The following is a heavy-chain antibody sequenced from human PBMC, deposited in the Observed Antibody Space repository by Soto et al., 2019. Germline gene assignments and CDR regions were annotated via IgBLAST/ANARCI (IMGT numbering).Heavy chain of an antibody. CDR1: GGSFSSSSYF. Sequence: SETLSLTCTVSGGSFSSSSYFWGWIRQPPGKGLEWIGSIDYSGSTYYNPSLDSRVTISVDTSKDQFSLKLSSVTAADTAVYYCARHYYDSSGYYLEGVDFWGQGTLVTVSS. CDR2: IDYSGST. J-gene: IGHJ4*02. CDR3: ARHYYDSSGYYLEGVDF. D-gene: IGHD3-22*01. V-gene: IGHV4-39*01.